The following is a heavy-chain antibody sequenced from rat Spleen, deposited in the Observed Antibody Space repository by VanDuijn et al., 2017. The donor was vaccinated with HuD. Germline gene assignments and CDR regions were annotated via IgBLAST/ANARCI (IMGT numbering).Heavy chain of an antibody. J-gene: IGHJ2*01. CDR1: GFSLISYA. V-gene: IGHV2-15*01. D-gene: IGHD1-12*03. CDR3: ATQHYYDGYYRDS. Sequence: VQLKESGPGLVQPSQTLSLTCTVSGFSLISYAVNWVRQPPGKGLEWMGGIWGDGSTDYNSALKSRLRISRDTSKSQVFLKMNNLQTEDTAMYFCATQHYYDGYYRDSWGQGVMVTVSS. CDR2: IWGDGST.